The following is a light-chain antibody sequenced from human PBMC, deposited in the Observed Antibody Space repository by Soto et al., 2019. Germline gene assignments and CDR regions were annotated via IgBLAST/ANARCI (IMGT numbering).Light chain of an antibody. CDR3: LLTYGSAVV. CDR1: TGAVTSGHF. CDR2: ETS. V-gene: IGLV7-46*01. Sequence: QAVVTQEPSLTVSPGETVTLTCGSNTGAVTSGHFPYWFQQKPGQAPRTLVYETSRRHSWTPARFSGSLHGGKAALTLSGAQPEDEADYYCLLTYGSAVVFGGGTKVTVL. J-gene: IGLJ2*01.